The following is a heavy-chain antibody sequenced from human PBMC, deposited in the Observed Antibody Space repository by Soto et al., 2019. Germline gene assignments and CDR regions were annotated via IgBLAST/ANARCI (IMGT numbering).Heavy chain of an antibody. D-gene: IGHD3-10*01. V-gene: IGHV4-31*03. CDR2: IYYSGST. CDR3: ARAPVTMIGGVAIHAFDI. CDR1: GDSTSSGGYY. Sequence: PSETLSLTCTVSGDSTSSGGYYWSWIRQHPGKGLEWIGYIYYSGSTYYNPSLKSRVTISVDTSKSQFSLKVDSVTAADTAVYYCARAPVTMIGGVAIHAFDIWGQGTMVTVSS. J-gene: IGHJ3*02.